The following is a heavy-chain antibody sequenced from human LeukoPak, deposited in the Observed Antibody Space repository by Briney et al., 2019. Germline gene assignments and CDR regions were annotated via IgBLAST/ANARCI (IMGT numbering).Heavy chain of an antibody. CDR3: AKDKNTGRSASDH. D-gene: IGHD1-1*01. CDR2: ISGSGGST. J-gene: IGHJ5*02. CDR1: GFTFSNYA. V-gene: IGHV3-23*01. Sequence: GGSLRLSCAAFGFTFSNYAMSWVRQAPGMGLEWVSTISGSGGSTYYADSAKGRFTISRDSSQNTLYLQMNSLRAEDTAVYYCAKDKNTGRSASDHWGQGILVTVSS.